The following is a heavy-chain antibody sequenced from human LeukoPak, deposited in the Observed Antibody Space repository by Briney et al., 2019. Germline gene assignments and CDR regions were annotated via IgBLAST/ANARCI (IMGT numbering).Heavy chain of an antibody. J-gene: IGHJ3*02. CDR1: GFTFSNAW. CDR3: AKDIRLVTMVRGVPGDAFDI. Sequence: GGSLRLSCAASGFTFSNAWMSRVRQAPGKGLEWVGRIKSKTDGGTTDYAAPVKGRFTISRDDSKNTLYLQMNSLRAEDTAVYYCAKDIRLVTMVRGVPGDAFDIWGQGTMVTVSS. V-gene: IGHV3-15*01. CDR2: IKSKTDGGTT. D-gene: IGHD3-10*01.